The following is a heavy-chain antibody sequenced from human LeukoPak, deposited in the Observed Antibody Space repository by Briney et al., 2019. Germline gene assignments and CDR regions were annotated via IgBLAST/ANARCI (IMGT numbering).Heavy chain of an antibody. CDR1: GASLNGLY. J-gene: IGHJ5*02. V-gene: IGHV4-34*01. D-gene: IGHD2-8*01. CDR3: AQNGQSGFSFDP. Sequence: PSETLSLTCAVYGASLNGLYWSWIRQPPGKGLEWIGEGRDVGGTKYNPSLKSRVTISADTTKNQFSLKLSSVTAADTAVYYCAQNGQSGFSFDPWGQGTLVTVSS. CDR2: GRDVGGT.